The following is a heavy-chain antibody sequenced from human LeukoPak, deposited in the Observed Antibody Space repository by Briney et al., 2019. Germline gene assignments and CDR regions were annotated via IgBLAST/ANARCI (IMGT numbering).Heavy chain of an antibody. D-gene: IGHD2-15*01. Sequence: ASVKVSCKASGYTFTSYGISWVRQAPGQGLEWMGWINPNSGGTNYAQKFQGRVTMTRDTSISTAYMELSRLRSDDTAVYYCARIGGSPRGVGYWGQGTLVTVSS. CDR3: ARIGGSPRGVGY. CDR2: INPNSGGT. V-gene: IGHV1-2*02. CDR1: GYTFTSYG. J-gene: IGHJ4*02.